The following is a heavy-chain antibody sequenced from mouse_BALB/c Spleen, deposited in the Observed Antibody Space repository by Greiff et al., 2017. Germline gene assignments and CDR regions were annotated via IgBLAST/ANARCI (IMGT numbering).Heavy chain of an antibody. Sequence: EVKLVESGGGLVKPGGSLKLSCAASGFTFSSYAMSWVRQTPEKRLEWVATISSGGSYTYYPDSVKGRFTISRDNAKNTLYLQMSSLRSEDTAMYYCARWDWGQGTLVTVSA. CDR2: ISSGGSYT. CDR3: ARWD. J-gene: IGHJ3*01. CDR1: GFTFSSYA. V-gene: IGHV5-9-3*01.